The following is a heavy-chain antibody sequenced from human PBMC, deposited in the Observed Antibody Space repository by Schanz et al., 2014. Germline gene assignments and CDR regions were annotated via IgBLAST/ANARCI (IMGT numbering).Heavy chain of an antibody. CDR2: VSHDGFTK. J-gene: IGHJ6*02. CDR3: AKDIAPLAARPGYGMDV. V-gene: IGHV3-30*04. CDR1: GFSFSGFA. D-gene: IGHD6-13*01. Sequence: QVQLEESGGGVVQPGGSLRLSCVASGFSFSGFAVHWVRQAPGKGLEWVSIVSHDGFTKHYADSVRGRFTLSRDNSKNTVYLQMNSLRAEDTAVYYCAKDIAPLAARPGYGMDVWGQGTTVTVSS.